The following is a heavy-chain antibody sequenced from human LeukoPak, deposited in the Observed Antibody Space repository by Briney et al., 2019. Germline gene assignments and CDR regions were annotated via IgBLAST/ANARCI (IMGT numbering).Heavy chain of an antibody. CDR1: GFTFSDYY. J-gene: IGHJ3*02. D-gene: IGHD2-21*02. CDR2: ISSSGSTI. CDR3: ASLLAYCGGDCSDVFDI. V-gene: IGHV3-11*01. Sequence: GGSLRLSCAASGFTFSDYYMSWIRQAPGKGLGWVSYISSSGSTIYYADSVKGRFTISRDNAKNSLYLQMNSLRAEDTAVYYCASLLAYCGGDCSDVFDIWGQGTMVTVSS.